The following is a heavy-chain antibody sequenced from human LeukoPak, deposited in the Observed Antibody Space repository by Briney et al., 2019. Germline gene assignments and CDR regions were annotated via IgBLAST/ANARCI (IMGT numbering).Heavy chain of an antibody. CDR1: GYTFTSYG. J-gene: IGHJ5*02. Sequence: PGASVKVSCKASGYTFTSYGISWVRQAPGQGLEWMGWINAYNGNTNYAQKLQGRVTMTTDTSTSTAYMELRSLRSDDTAVYYCARDYSYGGNSDWFDPWGQGTLVTVSS. CDR2: INAYNGNT. CDR3: ARDYSYGGNSDWFDP. V-gene: IGHV1-18*01. D-gene: IGHD4-23*01.